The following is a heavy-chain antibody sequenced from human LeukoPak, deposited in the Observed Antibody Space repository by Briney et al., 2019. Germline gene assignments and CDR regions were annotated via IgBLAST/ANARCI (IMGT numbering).Heavy chain of an antibody. CDR1: GGALSSDY. J-gene: IGHJ3*02. CDR3: ERGVLVVVPAAGAFDI. D-gene: IGHD2-2*01. V-gene: IGHV4-4*07. CDR2: IYTSGRT. Sequence: SQTLPLTCTVSGGALSSDYCSWIRQPARKELEWIGRIYTSGRTNYNPSLKSRVTMSVDTSKNQISLKLGSVTAADTAMYYCERGVLVVVPAAGAFDIWGQGTMVTVSS.